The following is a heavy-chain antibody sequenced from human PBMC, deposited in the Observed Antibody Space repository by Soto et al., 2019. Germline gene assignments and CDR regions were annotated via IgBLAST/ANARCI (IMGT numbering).Heavy chain of an antibody. D-gene: IGHD1-26*01. CDR2: IFHSGST. CDR3: ARVYSGSYSDS. V-gene: IGHV4-4*02. J-gene: IGHJ4*02. Sequence: PSEPLSLTCAVSGASIRSNNRWGWVRQPPGKGLEWIGEIFHSGSTNYNPSLKTRLTISVGESKNQFSLKLSSVTAADTAVYYCARVYSGSYSDSWGRGTLVTVSS. CDR1: GASIRSNNR.